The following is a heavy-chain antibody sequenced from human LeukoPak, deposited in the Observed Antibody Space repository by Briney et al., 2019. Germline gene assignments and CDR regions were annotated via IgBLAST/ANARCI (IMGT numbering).Heavy chain of an antibody. J-gene: IGHJ4*02. CDR1: DDSITTSAYS. V-gene: IGHV4-30-2*01. Sequence: SETLSLTCAVSDDSITTSAYSWSWIRQPPGKGLEWIGHISHSGSSYYSPSLKSRVTISVDRSKNHFSLKLTSVTAADTAVYYCARVGYCIGASCYGVNYWGQGTLVTVSS. CDR2: ISHSGSS. D-gene: IGHD2-15*01. CDR3: ARVGYCIGASCYGVNY.